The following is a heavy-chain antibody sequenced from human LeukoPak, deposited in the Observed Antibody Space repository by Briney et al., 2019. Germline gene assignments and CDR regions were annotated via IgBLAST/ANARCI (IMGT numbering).Heavy chain of an antibody. Sequence: GGSLRLSCVASGFTFSRYWMHWVRQAPGKGLVWVSRINSDGSSITYADSVKGRFTISRDNAKNTLYLQMTSLRVEDTAVYYCGRGSGVADYWDQGALVTVSS. D-gene: IGHD7-27*01. J-gene: IGHJ4*01. CDR3: GRGSGVADY. V-gene: IGHV3-74*03. CDR2: INSDGSSI. CDR1: GFTFSRYW.